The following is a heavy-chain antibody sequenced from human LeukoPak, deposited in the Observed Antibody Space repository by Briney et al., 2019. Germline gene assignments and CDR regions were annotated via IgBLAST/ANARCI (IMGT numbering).Heavy chain of an antibody. J-gene: IGHJ4*02. V-gene: IGHV3-7*01. CDR1: EFIFSGYW. CDR2: IKQDGSEK. Sequence: GGSLRLSCAASEFIFSGYWMTWVRQAPGKGLEWVANIKQDGSEKQYVDFVRGRFIISRDNAKNSLYLQMNSLRVGDTAVYYCARDGFVGAADYWGQGTLVTVSS. CDR3: ARDGFVGAADY. D-gene: IGHD6-13*01.